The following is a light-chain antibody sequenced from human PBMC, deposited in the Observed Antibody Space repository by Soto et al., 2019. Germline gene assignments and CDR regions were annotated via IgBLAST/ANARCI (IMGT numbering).Light chain of an antibody. CDR2: DNN. J-gene: IGLJ3*02. V-gene: IGLV1-44*01. CDR3: ATWDDSLNGVV. CDR1: SSNIGSNT. Sequence: QSVLTQPPSASGTPGQRVTISCSGSSSNIGSNTVNWYQQLPGTAPKLLMYDNNQRPSGVPDRFSGSKSGTSASLAISGLQSEDESDYYCATWDDSLNGVVFGGGTQLTVL.